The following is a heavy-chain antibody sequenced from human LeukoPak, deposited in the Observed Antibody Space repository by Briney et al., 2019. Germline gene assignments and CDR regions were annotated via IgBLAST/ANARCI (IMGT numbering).Heavy chain of an antibody. Sequence: GSLRLSCAASGFTFRIYAMSWVRQASGKGLPWVSSITSRGESTWYVDSVKGRFTITRDNSENTLYLQMHSLRAEDTAVYYCARDRPNYYGSDGHYYRRDGDYWGRGTLVSVSS. J-gene: IGHJ4*02. D-gene: IGHD3-22*01. CDR1: GFTFRIYA. V-gene: IGHV3-23*01. CDR3: ARDRPNYYGSDGHYYRRDGDY. CDR2: ITSRGEST.